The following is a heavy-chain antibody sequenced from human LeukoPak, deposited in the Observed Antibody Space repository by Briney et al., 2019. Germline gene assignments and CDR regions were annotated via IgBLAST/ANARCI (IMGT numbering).Heavy chain of an antibody. D-gene: IGHD5-12*01. CDR2: TRSKAYGGAI. CDR3: TRSRGYSGYATYYFDY. Sequence: GGSLRLSCTASGFTFGDYAMSWVRQAPGKGLEWVGFTRSKAYGGAIEYAASVKGRFSISRDDSKSSAYLQMNSLKTEDTAVYYCTRSRGYSGYATYYFDYWGQGTLVTVSS. J-gene: IGHJ4*02. V-gene: IGHV3-49*04. CDR1: GFTFGDYA.